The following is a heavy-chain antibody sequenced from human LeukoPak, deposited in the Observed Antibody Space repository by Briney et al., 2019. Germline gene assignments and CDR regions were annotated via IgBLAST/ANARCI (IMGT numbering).Heavy chain of an antibody. CDR3: ARDLVRLVGTTLHTFDR. J-gene: IGHJ4*02. V-gene: IGHV1-18*01. Sequence: ASVKVSCKASGYTFSSYGISWVRQAPGQGLEWMGWISSDNGETKYAQNFQGRVTMTTDTSTSTAYMDMRTLRPDDTAVYYCARDLVRLVGTTLHTFDRWGQGTLVTVSS. D-gene: IGHD1-26*01. CDR1: GYTFSSYG. CDR2: ISSDNGET.